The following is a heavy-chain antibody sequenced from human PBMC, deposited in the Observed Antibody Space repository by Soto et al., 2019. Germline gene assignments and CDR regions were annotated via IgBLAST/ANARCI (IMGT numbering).Heavy chain of an antibody. CDR2: MYYSGTT. D-gene: IGHD3-3*01. CDR3: ANFLGHDFWSDYTIIDS. V-gene: IGHV4-28*01. CDR1: GSSVNNNYW. J-gene: IGHJ4*02. Sequence: KTSETLSLTCAASGSSVNNNYWWGWIRQPPGKGLEWIGYMYYSGTTYYNPSLKSRVTMSVDTSKNQFSLKVTSMTAVDTAVYYCANFLGHDFWSDYTIIDSWGQGTLVTVSS.